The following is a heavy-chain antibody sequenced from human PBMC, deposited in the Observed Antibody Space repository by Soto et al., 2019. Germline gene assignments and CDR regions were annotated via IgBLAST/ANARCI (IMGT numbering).Heavy chain of an antibody. CDR3: ASRVVTGAFDI. V-gene: IGHV3-30-3*01. J-gene: IGHJ3*02. Sequence: GGSLRLSCAASGFTFSSYAMHWVRQAPGKGLEWVAVISYDGSNKYYADSVKGRFTISRDNSKNTLYLQMNSLRAEDTAVYYCASRVVTGAFDIWGQGTMVTVSS. CDR2: ISYDGSNK. CDR1: GFTFSSYA. D-gene: IGHD2-15*01.